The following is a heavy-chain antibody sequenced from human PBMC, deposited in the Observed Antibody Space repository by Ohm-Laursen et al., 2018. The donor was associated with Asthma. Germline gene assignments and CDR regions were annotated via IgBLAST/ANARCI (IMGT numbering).Heavy chain of an antibody. V-gene: IGHV3-23*01. D-gene: IGHD5-12*01. Sequence: SLRLSCAASGFTFSSYAMSWVRQAPGKGLEWVSAISGSGGSTYYADSVKGRFTISRDNSKNTLYLQMNSLRAEDTAVYYCAKGEYSGHDYYYFDYWGQGTLVTVSS. CDR2: ISGSGGST. CDR3: AKGEYSGHDYYYFDY. CDR1: GFTFSSYA. J-gene: IGHJ4*02.